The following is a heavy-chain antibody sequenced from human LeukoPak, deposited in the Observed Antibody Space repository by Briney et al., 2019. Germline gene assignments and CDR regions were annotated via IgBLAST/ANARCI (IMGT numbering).Heavy chain of an antibody. CDR3: ASPNWFDP. Sequence: PGGSLRLSCAASGFTFSSYSMNWVRQAPGKGLEWVLSISSSSSYIYYADSVKGRFTISRDSAKSSLYLQMNSLRAEDTAVYYCASPNWFDPWGQGTLVTVSS. J-gene: IGHJ5*02. CDR2: ISSSSSYI. CDR1: GFTFSSYS. V-gene: IGHV3-21*01.